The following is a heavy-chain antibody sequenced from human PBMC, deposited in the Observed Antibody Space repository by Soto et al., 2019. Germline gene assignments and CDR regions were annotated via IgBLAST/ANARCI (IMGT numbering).Heavy chain of an antibody. Sequence: VKVSCKASGYTFSSYHMHWVRQAPGQGLEWMGVINPFYGETRYAQKFQGRVTMTRDTSTSTVYMELSSLRSEDTAVYYCARARGISFGYNYFDHWGQGTLVTVSS. CDR2: INPFYGET. D-gene: IGHD5-18*01. V-gene: IGHV1-46*01. CDR3: ARARGISFGYNYFDH. J-gene: IGHJ5*02. CDR1: GYTFSSYH.